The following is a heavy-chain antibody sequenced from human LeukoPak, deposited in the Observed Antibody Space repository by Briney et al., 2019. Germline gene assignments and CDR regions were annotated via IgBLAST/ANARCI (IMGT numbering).Heavy chain of an antibody. Sequence: ASVKVSYKASGYTFTSYGINWVRQAPGQGLEWMGWISAYNSNTNYAQKLQGRVTMTTDTSTSTAYMELRSLRSDDTAVYYCARAMFQLLPNYYYYCMDVWGKGTAVTVSS. V-gene: IGHV1-18*01. D-gene: IGHD2-2*01. CDR1: GYTFTSYG. CDR3: ARAMFQLLPNYYYYCMDV. J-gene: IGHJ6*03. CDR2: ISAYNSNT.